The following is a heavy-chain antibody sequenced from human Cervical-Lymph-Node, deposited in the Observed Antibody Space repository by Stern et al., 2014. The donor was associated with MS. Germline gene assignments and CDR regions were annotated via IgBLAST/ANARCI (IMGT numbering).Heavy chain of an antibody. CDR1: GFTFSTYA. D-gene: IGHD2-15*01. CDR2: ISGNGDYT. V-gene: IGHV3-64*01. CDR3: AKDRGSVVADFDQ. J-gene: IGHJ4*02. Sequence: EVQLVESGGNLVQPGGSLRLSCAASGFTFSTYAMHWVRQAPGKGLDYVSAISGNGDYTYYANSVKGRFTISRDNSKNTLYLQMGSLRAEDMAVYYCAKDRGSVVADFDQWGQGTLVTVSS.